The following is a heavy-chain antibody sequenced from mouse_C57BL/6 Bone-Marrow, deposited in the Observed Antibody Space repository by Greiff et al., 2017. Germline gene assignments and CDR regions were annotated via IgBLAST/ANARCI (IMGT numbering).Heavy chain of an antibody. V-gene: IGHV1-81*01. CDR2: IDPRSGNT. CDR3: ARKEGGFAY. CDR1: GYTFTSYG. J-gene: IGHJ3*01. Sequence: VQLQQSGAELARPGASVKLSCKASGYTFTSYGISWVKQRTGQGLEWIGKIDPRSGNTYYNEKFKGKATLTAEKSASTAYMELRSLTSEDSAVYFCARKEGGFAYWGQGTLVTVSA.